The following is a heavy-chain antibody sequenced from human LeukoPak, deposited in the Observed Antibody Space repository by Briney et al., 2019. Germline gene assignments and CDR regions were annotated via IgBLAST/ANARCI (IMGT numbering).Heavy chain of an antibody. J-gene: IGHJ4*02. Sequence: GGSLRLSCAASGFTFSSYEMNWVRQAPGKGLEWVSYISSSGSTIYYADSVKGRFTISRDNAKNSLYLQMNSLRAEDTAVYYCARDAVWGYYDSSGYYPLDYWGQGTLVTVSS. CDR2: ISSSGSTI. V-gene: IGHV3-48*03. CDR1: GFTFSSYE. D-gene: IGHD3-22*01. CDR3: ARDAVWGYYDSSGYYPLDY.